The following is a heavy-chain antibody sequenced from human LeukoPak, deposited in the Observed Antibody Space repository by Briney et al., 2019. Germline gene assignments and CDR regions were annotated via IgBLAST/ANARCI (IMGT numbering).Heavy chain of an antibody. J-gene: IGHJ6*04. CDR2: IYYSGST. Sequence: SETLSLTCTVSGGSVSSGSYYWSWIRQPPGKGLGWIGYIYYSGSTNYNPSLKSRVTISVDTSKNQFSLKLSSVTAADTAVYYCARDKDIVVVPAAMTWDYYYGMDVWGKGTTVTVSS. CDR1: GGSVSSGSYY. CDR3: ARDKDIVVVPAAMTWDYYYGMDV. D-gene: IGHD2-2*01. V-gene: IGHV4-61*01.